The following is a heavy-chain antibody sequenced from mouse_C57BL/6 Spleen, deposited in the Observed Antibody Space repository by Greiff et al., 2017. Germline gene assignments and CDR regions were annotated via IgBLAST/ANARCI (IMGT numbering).Heavy chain of an antibody. CDR3: AGGKKERAGYVAAY. CDR1: GYAFSSYW. CDR2: IYPGDGGT. Sequence: QVQLQQSGAELVKPGASVKISCKASGYAFSSYWMNWVKQRPGKGLEWIGQIYPGDGGTNYNGKFKGKATLTADKSSSTAYMQLSSLTSEDSAVYYCAGGKKERAGYVAAYWGQGTLVTVSA. J-gene: IGHJ3*01. V-gene: IGHV1-80*01. D-gene: IGHD3-2*02.